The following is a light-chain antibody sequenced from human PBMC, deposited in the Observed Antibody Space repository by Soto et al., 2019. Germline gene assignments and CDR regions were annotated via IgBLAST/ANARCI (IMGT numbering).Light chain of an antibody. CDR2: GVS. V-gene: IGKV1-39*01. J-gene: IGKJ1*01. Sequence: DIQMTQSPSSKSASVGDRVTISCRASENVGKYLNWYQQKAGRAPELLIYGVSTLHSGVPSRFSGSGSGTEFSLIIASLQPEDSATYYCQQTHSIPWTFGQGAEGEIK. CDR1: ENVGKY. CDR3: QQTHSIPWT.